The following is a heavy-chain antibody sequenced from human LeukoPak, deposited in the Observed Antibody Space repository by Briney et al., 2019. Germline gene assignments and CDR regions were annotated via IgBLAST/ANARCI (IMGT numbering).Heavy chain of an antibody. CDR2: IYSGGRT. J-gene: IGHJ4*02. Sequence: GGSLRLSCAASGFTVSTNYMSWVRQAPGKGLEWVSVIYSGGRTYYADSVKGRFTISRDNSKNTLYLQMNSLRAEDTAVYYCARESNSGYYLSYWGQGTLVTVSS. CDR1: GFTVSTNY. D-gene: IGHD3-22*01. CDR3: ARESNSGYYLSY. V-gene: IGHV3-66*01.